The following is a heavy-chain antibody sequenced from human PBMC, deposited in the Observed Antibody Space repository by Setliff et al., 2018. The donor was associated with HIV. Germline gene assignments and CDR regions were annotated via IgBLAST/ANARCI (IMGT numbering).Heavy chain of an antibody. V-gene: IGHV3-33*08. CDR1: EFTFSSYA. CDR2: IWYDGSIE. D-gene: IGHD6-19*01. CDR3: ARSLAGHDAFDI. Sequence: GGSLRLSCAASEFTFSSYAMHWVRQAAGKGLEWVAVIWYDGSIEYYIDSVKGRFTISRDNSKSTLYLQMTNLRAEDTAVYYCARSLAGHDAFDIWGQGTMVTVSS. J-gene: IGHJ3*02.